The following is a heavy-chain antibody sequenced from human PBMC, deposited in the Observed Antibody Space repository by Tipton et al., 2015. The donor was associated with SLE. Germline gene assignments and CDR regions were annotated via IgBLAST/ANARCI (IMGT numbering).Heavy chain of an antibody. D-gene: IGHD2-21*01. V-gene: IGHV4-59*01. J-gene: IGHJ3*02. CDR3: ARGLGGEGAFDI. CDR1: GGSISSYY. Sequence: TLSLTCTVSGGSISSYYWSWIRQPPGKGLEWIGYIYYSGSTNYNPSLKSQVTISVDTSKNQFSLKLSSVTAADTAVYYCARGLGGEGAFDIWGQGTMVTVSS. CDR2: IYYSGST.